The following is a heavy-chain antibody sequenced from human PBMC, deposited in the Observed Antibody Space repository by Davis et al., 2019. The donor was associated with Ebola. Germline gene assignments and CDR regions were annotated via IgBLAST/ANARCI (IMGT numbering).Heavy chain of an antibody. CDR2: FDPEDGET. D-gene: IGHD4-17*01. Sequence: ASVKVSCKASGYTFTSYAMHWVRQAPGKGLEWMGGFDPEDGETIYAQKFQGRVTMTEDTSTDTAYMELSSLRSEDTAVYYCATGVKSDGAFDYWGQGTLVTVSS. CDR3: ATGVKSDGAFDY. V-gene: IGHV1-24*01. J-gene: IGHJ4*02. CDR1: GYTFTSYA.